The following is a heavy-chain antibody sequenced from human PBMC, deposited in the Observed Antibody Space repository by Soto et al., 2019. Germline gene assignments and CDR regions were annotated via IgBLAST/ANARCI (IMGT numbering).Heavy chain of an antibody. CDR3: AKDSDYYDSSLYFDS. D-gene: IGHD3-22*01. Sequence: EVQLLESGGTLVQPGGSLRLSCAASGFTFSTYAMSWVRQAPGNGLEWVSSISATGRSPYYADSVKDRFTISRDNSKNTLYLQMSSLRAEDAAVYFCAKDSDYYDSSLYFDSWGQGTLVTVSS. J-gene: IGHJ4*02. CDR2: ISATGRSP. CDR1: GFTFSTYA. V-gene: IGHV3-23*01.